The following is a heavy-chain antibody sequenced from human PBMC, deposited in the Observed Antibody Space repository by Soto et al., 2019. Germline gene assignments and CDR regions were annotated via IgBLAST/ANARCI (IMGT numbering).Heavy chain of an antibody. CDR3: AKDLSGSYTVDY. Sequence: QPGGSLRLSCAASGFTFSRHAMHWVRQAPGKGLEWVAVISHDGSRDSHADSVKGRFTISRDNSKNTLYLQMNSLRAEDTAVYNCAKDLSGSYTVDYWGQGALVTVSS. D-gene: IGHD1-26*01. J-gene: IGHJ4*02. CDR1: GFTFSRHA. V-gene: IGHV3-30-3*02. CDR2: ISHDGSRD.